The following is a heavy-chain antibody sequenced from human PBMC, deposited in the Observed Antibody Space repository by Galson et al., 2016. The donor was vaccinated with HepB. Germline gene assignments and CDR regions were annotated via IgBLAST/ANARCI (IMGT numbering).Heavy chain of an antibody. D-gene: IGHD1-26*01. Sequence: SETLSLTCTVSGYSFRSGYLWGWMRQPPGKGLEWMGSMYQSGNIYYNPSLKSRLAISGGTSNNQLSLRLRSVTAADTAVYYCARGRSGISPFDFWGQGVLVTVSS. J-gene: IGHJ4*02. V-gene: IGHV4-38-2*02. CDR3: ARGRSGISPFDF. CDR2: MYQSGNI. CDR1: GYSFRSGYL.